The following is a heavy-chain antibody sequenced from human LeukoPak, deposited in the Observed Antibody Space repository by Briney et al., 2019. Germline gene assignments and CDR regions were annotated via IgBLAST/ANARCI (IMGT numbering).Heavy chain of an antibody. CDR3: VRSNSGSSRFWYFGL. CDR2: VYYGGSA. V-gene: IGHV4-39*02. D-gene: IGHD6-19*01. Sequence: SETLSLTCNVSGGSIISGRYYWVWIRQPPGQGLEWTGSVYYGGSAYYNPSLKNRVTICVATYKNHLSLKLNSVFAADASVYYCVRSNSGSSRFWYFGLWGRGALVPVSS. J-gene: IGHJ2*01. CDR1: GGSIISGRYY.